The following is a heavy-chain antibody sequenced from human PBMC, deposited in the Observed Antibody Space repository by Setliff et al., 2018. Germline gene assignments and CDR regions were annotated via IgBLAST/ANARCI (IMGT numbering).Heavy chain of an antibody. D-gene: IGHD1-26*01. Sequence: TLSLTCTVSGGSISSYYWSWIRQSPGKGLEWIGYIYNSGSTTYNPALNSRVTISVDTSTNQFSLRLTSLTAADTAVYFCARDNTILGATDHWGQGTLVTVSS. J-gene: IGHJ5*02. CDR2: IYNSGST. CDR3: ARDNTILGATDH. CDR1: GGSISSYY. V-gene: IGHV4-4*08.